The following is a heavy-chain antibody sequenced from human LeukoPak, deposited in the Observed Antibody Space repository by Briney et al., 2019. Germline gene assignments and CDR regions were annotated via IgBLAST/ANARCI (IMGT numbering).Heavy chain of an antibody. V-gene: IGHV4-39*01. CDR2: IYYSEST. J-gene: IGHJ5*02. CDR3: ARVHVVGGGNFNWFDP. CDR1: GGSISRSDYN. Sequence: SQTLSLTRTVSGGSISRSDYNCGWIRQPPGEGLEWSRTIYYSESTYSNPSLKSRLHISVDTSKNQLSLKLSSVTAADTAIYYCARVHVVGGGNFNWFDPWGQGTLVTVSS. D-gene: IGHD3-16*01.